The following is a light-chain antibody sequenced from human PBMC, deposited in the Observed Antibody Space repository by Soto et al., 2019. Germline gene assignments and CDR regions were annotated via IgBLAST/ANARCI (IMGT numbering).Light chain of an antibody. Sequence: DIQMTQSPSALSASVVGRFTITCLASQSIGSYLNWYQQKPGKAPNLLIHGGSILQSGVPPRFSGGGGGTDFTLTISSLQPEDFASYYCQQIYTIPLTFGGGTKVDIK. CDR1: QSIGSY. J-gene: IGKJ4*01. CDR2: GGS. V-gene: IGKV1-39*01. CDR3: QQIYTIPLT.